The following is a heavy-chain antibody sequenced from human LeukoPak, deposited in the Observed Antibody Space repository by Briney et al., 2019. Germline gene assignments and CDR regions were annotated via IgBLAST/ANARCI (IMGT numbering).Heavy chain of an antibody. D-gene: IGHD6-13*01. CDR2: ISSSSSYI. CDR1: GFTFSSYS. Sequence: KAGGSLTLSCAASGFTFSSYSMNWVRQPPGKGLEWVSSISSSSSYIYYADSVKGRFTISRDNAKNSLYLQMNSLRAEDTAVYYCARPDEQQLVRDAFDIWGQGTMVTVSS. V-gene: IGHV3-21*01. CDR3: ARPDEQQLVRDAFDI. J-gene: IGHJ3*02.